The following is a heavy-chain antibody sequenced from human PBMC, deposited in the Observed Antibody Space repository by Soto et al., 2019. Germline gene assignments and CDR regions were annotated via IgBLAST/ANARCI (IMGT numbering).Heavy chain of an antibody. CDR2: ISAYNGNT. CDR3: AREEIYGTGYSSSWWDYYYGMDV. CDR1: GYTFTSYG. D-gene: IGHD6-13*01. Sequence: GASVKVSCKASGYTFTSYGISWVRQAPGQGLEWMGWISAYNGNTNYAQKLQGRVTMTTDTSTSTAYMELRSLRSDDTAVYYCAREEIYGTGYSSSWWDYYYGMDVWGQGTTVTVSS. V-gene: IGHV1-18*01. J-gene: IGHJ6*02.